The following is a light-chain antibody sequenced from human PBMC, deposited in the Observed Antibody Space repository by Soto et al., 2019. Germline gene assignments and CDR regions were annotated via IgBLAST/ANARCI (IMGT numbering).Light chain of an antibody. V-gene: IGLV1-40*01. J-gene: IGLJ1*01. CDR2: GNS. CDR1: SSNIGAGYD. CDR3: QSYDSSLSGYV. Sequence: QSVLTQPPSVSGAPGQRVTISCTGSSSNIGAGYDVHWYQQLPGTAPKLLIYGNSNRPSGVPDRFSGSKSGTSASLAITGLQAEDEADYHCQSYDSSLSGYVFRTGTKVTVL.